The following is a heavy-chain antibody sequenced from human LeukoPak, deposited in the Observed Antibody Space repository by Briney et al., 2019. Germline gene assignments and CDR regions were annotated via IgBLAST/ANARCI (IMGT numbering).Heavy chain of an antibody. V-gene: IGHV3-74*01. CDR3: ARETADYYDREFDY. CDR2: INSDGINT. CDR1: GFAFSNYW. D-gene: IGHD3-22*01. Sequence: GGSLRLSCAASGFAFSNYWMHWVRQAPGKGLVWVSRINSDGINTSYADSVKGRFTISRDNAKNSLYLQMNSLRAEDTAVYYCARETADYYDREFDYWGQGTLVTVSS. J-gene: IGHJ4*02.